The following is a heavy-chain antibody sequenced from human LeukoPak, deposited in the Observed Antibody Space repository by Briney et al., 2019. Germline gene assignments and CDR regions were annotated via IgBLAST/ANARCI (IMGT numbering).Heavy chain of an antibody. CDR1: GFTFSSYG. D-gene: IGHD3-10*01. CDR2: IWYDGSNK. CDR3: AKDYGDHTFDM. V-gene: IGHV3-33*06. J-gene: IGHJ3*02. Sequence: PGGSLRLSCAASGFTFSSYGMHWVRQAPGKGLEWVAVIWYDGSNKYYADSVKGLFTISRDNSKNTLYLQMNSLRAEDTAVYYCAKDYGDHTFDMWGQGTMVSVSS.